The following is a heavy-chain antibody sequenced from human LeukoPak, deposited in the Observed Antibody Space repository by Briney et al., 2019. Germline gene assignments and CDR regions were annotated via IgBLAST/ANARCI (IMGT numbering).Heavy chain of an antibody. CDR2: MNPNSGNT. J-gene: IGHJ6*03. CDR1: GYTFTSYD. Sequence: ASVKVSCKASGYTFTSYDINWVRHATGQGLEWMGWMNPNSGNTGYAQKFRGRVTMTRNTSISTAYMELSSLRSEDTAVYYCARGTKDCSITSCYARLYYYMDVWGKGTTVTVSS. V-gene: IGHV1-8*01. CDR3: ARGTKDCSITSCYARLYYYMDV. D-gene: IGHD2-2*01.